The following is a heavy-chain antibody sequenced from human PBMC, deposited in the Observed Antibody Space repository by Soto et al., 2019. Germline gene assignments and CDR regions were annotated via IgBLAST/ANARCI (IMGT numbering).Heavy chain of an antibody. Sequence: QVQLVESGGGVVQPGRSLRLSCAASGFSFSNYAMHWVRQTPGKGLEWLAVISNDEINKYYADSVKGRFTISRDNSKNTLYLQMNSLRVEDTAVYYCAKVDVDWWFGEISGAFEIWGQGTLVTVSA. CDR2: ISNDEINK. V-gene: IGHV3-30*18. CDR3: AKVDVDWWFGEISGAFEI. J-gene: IGHJ3*02. D-gene: IGHD3-10*01. CDR1: GFSFSNYA.